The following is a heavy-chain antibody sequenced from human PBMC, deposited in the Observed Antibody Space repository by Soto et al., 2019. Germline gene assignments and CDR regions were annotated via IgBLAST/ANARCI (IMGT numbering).Heavy chain of an antibody. D-gene: IGHD2-2*01. CDR2: IYYSGST. CDR1: CGSISSGGYY. V-gene: IGHV4-31*03. CDR3: ARAHTVVVPAAPPSSWFDP. Sequence: PSETLSLTCTVSCGSISSGGYYWSWIRQHPGKGLEWIGYIYYSGSTYYNPSLKSRVTISVDTSKNQFSLKLSSVTAADTAVYYCARAHTVVVPAAPPSSWFDPWGQGTLVTVSS. J-gene: IGHJ5*02.